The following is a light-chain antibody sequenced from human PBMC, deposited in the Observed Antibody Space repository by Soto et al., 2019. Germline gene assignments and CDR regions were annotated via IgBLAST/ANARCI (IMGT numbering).Light chain of an antibody. J-gene: IGKJ1*01. V-gene: IGKV1-5*01. CDR1: QTITRR. CDR2: DDS. Sequence: DIQMTQSTSSLSASVGERVIVTCRSCQTITRRLAWYQHRPGKAPKSLIWDDSRLQRGVPSRFSGAVHGTECTLTISAVQPDVFATYSGQRDNDYSRWAFDRGTKVDIK. CDR3: QRDNDYSRWA.